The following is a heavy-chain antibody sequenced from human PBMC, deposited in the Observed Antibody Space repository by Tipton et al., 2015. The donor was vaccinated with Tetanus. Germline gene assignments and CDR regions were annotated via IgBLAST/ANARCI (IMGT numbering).Heavy chain of an antibody. CDR2: IYNSGST. J-gene: IGHJ4*02. Sequence: GLVKPSQTLSLTCTVSGGSISSGGYYWSWIRQHPGKGLEWIGDIYNSGSTYYNPSLKSRVTILVDTTKNQFSLKSKSVTAADTAVYYCARDQARGSRGWNYFDYWGQGSLVTVSS. V-gene: IGHV4-31*03. CDR3: ARDQARGSRGWNYFDY. CDR1: GGSISSGGYY. D-gene: IGHD1-26*01.